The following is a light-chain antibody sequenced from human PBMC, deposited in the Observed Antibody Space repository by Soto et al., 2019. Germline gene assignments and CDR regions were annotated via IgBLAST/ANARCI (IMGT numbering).Light chain of an antibody. Sequence: FVLTQSPGTLSLSPGERATLSCRASQTVRNNYLAWYQQKPGQAPRLLIHDASSRATGIPDRFSGGGSGTDFTLTISRLEPEDFAVYYCQQFSSYPLTFGGGTKVDIK. CDR2: DAS. CDR1: QTVRNNY. J-gene: IGKJ4*01. V-gene: IGKV3-20*01. CDR3: QQFSSYPLT.